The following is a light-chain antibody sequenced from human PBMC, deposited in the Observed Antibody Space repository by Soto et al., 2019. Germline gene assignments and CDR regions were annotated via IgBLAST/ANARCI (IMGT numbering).Light chain of an antibody. J-gene: IGKJ1*01. CDR1: QTINNN. CDR3: QQYNSWLWT. V-gene: IGKV3-15*01. CDR2: GAS. Sequence: VKTQAPATLSVSPGERATLSCRASQTINNNVAWYQQKPGQAPRLLIYGASTRATGIPARFSGSGSGTDFTLIISSLQSEDSAVYYCQQYNSWLWTFGQGTKVDIK.